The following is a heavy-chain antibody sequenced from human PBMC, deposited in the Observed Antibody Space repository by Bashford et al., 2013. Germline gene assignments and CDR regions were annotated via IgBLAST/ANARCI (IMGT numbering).Heavy chain of an antibody. J-gene: IGHJ6*02. Sequence: RQAPGKGLEWVSYINNGASDRVIYSADSVKGRFTFSKDNSKNSLYLQMNSLRAEDTAVYYCTKLAHCSGGGCTSGLDVWGQGTTVTVSS. CDR2: INNGASDRVI. V-gene: IGHV3-11*01. D-gene: IGHD2-15*01. CDR3: TKLAHCSGGGCTSGLDV.